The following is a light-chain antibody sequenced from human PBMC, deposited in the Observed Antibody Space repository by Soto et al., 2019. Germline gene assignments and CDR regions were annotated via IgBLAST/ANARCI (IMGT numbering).Light chain of an antibody. CDR1: QGISSY. CDR2: AAS. V-gene: IGKV1-8*01. CDR3: QHYNSYPLT. Sequence: AIRMTQSPSSFSASTGDRVTITCRASQGISSYLNWYQQKPGKAPKLLIYAASSLQSGVPSRFSGSRSGTDFTLTISNLQPEDLGTYYCQHYNSYPLTFGGGTKVDIK. J-gene: IGKJ4*01.